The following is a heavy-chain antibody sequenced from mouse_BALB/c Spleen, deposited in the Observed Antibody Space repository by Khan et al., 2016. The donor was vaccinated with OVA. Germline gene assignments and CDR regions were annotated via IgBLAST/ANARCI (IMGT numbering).Heavy chain of an antibody. CDR1: GFTFSSYG. V-gene: IGHV5-6*01. Sequence: EVQGVESGGDLVKPGGSLKLSCAASGFTFSSYGMSWVRQTPDKRLEWVATISSGGSYTYYPDSVKGRFTISRDNAKNTLYLQMSSLKAEDTAMXYCARLYAMDYWGQGTSVTVSS. CDR3: ARLYAMDY. J-gene: IGHJ4*01. CDR2: ISSGGSYT.